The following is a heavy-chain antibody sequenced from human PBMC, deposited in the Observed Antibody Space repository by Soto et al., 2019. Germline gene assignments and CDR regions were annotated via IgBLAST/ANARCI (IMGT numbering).Heavy chain of an antibody. D-gene: IGHD1-26*01. CDR2: VYTSGST. Sequence: PXATLSLTCTVSGDSMTKYYWSWIRQPAGKGLEWIGRVYTSGSTNYNPSLKSRVTMSIDTSNNHFSLTLKSVTAADTAVYYCARTVGAAYYFEFWGQGALVNVS. V-gene: IGHV4-4*07. J-gene: IGHJ4*02. CDR1: GDSMTKYY. CDR3: ARTVGAAYYFEF.